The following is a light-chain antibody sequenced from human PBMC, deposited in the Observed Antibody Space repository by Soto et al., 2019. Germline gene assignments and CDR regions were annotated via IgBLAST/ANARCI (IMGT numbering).Light chain of an antibody. CDR3: LQHSSYPHT. Sequence: PGERATLSCRASQSVSSKLAWYQQKPGQAPRVLIYGASSRATGIPDRFGGSGSGTDFTLTISRLEPEDFATYYCLQHSSYPHTFGQGTKLEIK. CDR1: QSVSSK. V-gene: IGKV3-20*01. J-gene: IGKJ2*01. CDR2: GAS.